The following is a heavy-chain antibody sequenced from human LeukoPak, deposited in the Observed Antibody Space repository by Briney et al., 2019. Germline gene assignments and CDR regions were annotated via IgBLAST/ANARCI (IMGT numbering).Heavy chain of an antibody. J-gene: IGHJ2*01. CDR2: VSSSGSTI. V-gene: IGHV3-48*03. D-gene: IGHD6-19*01. Sequence: GGSLRLSCAASGFTFSSYEMNWVRQAPGKGLEWVSYVSSSGSTIYYADSVKGRFTISRDNAKNSLYLQMNSLRAEDTALYYCAKDKGSGWPAYWYFDLWGRGTLVTVSS. CDR3: AKDKGSGWPAYWYFDL. CDR1: GFTFSSYE.